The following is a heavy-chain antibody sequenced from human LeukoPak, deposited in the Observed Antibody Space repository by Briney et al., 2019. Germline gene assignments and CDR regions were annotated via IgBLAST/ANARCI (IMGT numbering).Heavy chain of an antibody. CDR2: IRYDGTHK. J-gene: IGHJ3*01. Sequence: GGFLRLSCAASGFAFSTYGMHWVRQAPGKGLEWVAFIRYDGTHKYYADSVRGRFTISRDNPRNALFLQMDTLRAEDTAVYYCANEAFMTETDAFDVWGQGTMVTVSS. CDR3: ANEAFMTETDAFDV. V-gene: IGHV3-30*02. CDR1: GFAFSTYG. D-gene: IGHD3-16*01.